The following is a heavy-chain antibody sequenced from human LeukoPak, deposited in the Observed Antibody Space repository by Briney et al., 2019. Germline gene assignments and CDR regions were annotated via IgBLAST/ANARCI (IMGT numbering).Heavy chain of an antibody. Sequence: GGSLRLSCVASGFTFSHSWMTWVRQAPGKGLEWVGHIKEDGSSQNYADSVKGRFTISRDNTKNSLYLQMNSLGVEDTAVYYCARDGYIDSCDYWGRGTLVTVSS. V-gene: IGHV3-7*01. D-gene: IGHD3-22*01. J-gene: IGHJ4*02. CDR1: GFTFSHSW. CDR3: ARDGYIDSCDY. CDR2: IKEDGSSQ.